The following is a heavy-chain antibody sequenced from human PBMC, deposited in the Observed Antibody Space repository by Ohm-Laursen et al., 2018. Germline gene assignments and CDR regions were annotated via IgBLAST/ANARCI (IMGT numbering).Heavy chain of an antibody. J-gene: IGHJ4*02. D-gene: IGHD6-13*01. Sequence: TLSLTWVVYGGSFSDYYWSWIRQPPGKGLEWIGEINHSGNTKYNPSLKSRVTISVDTSKHQFSLKLSSMTAADTAVYYCASSSRWYYFDYWGQGTLVTVSS. CDR2: INHSGNT. CDR3: ASSSRWYYFDY. V-gene: IGHV4-34*01. CDR1: GGSFSDYY.